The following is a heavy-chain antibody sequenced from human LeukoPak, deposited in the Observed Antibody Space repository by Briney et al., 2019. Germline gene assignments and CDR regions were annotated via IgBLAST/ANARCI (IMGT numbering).Heavy chain of an antibody. D-gene: IGHD3-22*01. V-gene: IGHV3-30*18. CDR1: GFTFSSYG. J-gene: IGHJ3*02. Sequence: GGSLRLSCAASGFTFSSYGMHWVRQAPGKGLEWVAVISYDGSNKNYADSVKGRFTISRDNSKNTLYLQMNSLRAEDTAVYYCAKWRQDYYDSSTYYYDGFDIWGQGPRVTVSS. CDR3: AKWRQDYYDSSTYYYDGFDI. CDR2: ISYDGSNK.